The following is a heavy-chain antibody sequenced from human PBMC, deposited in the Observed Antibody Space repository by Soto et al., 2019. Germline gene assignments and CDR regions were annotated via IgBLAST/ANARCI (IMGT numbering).Heavy chain of an antibody. J-gene: IGHJ4*02. CDR1: GFTFSSYA. D-gene: IGHD3-16*01. V-gene: IGHV3-23*01. CDR2: ISGSGGST. Sequence: GGSLRLSCAASGFTFSSYAMSWVRQAPGKGLEWVSAISGSGGSTYYADSVKGRFTISRDNSKNTLYLQMNSLRAEDTAVYYCANLFQSKYRKGITTDYWGQGTLVTVSS. CDR3: ANLFQSKYRKGITTDY.